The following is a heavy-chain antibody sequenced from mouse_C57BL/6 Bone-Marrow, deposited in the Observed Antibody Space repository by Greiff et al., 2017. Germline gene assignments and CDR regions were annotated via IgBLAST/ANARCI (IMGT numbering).Heavy chain of an antibody. Sequence: VKVVESGAELVKPGASVKLSCKASGYTFTEYTIHWVKQRSGQGLEWIGWFYPGSGSIKYNEKFKDKATLTADKSSSTVYMELSRLTSEDSAVYFCARHEGPLGNYPYWYFDVWGTGTTVTVSS. CDR2: FYPGSGSI. CDR3: ARHEGPLGNYPYWYFDV. J-gene: IGHJ1*03. V-gene: IGHV1-62-2*01. CDR1: GYTFTEYT. D-gene: IGHD2-1*01.